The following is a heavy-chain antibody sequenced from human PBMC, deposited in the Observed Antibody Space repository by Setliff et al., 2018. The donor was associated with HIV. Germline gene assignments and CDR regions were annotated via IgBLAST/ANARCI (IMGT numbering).Heavy chain of an antibody. CDR2: ISSGSVNI. J-gene: IGHJ4*02. CDR3: ASGSGCYDY. Sequence: GGSLRLSCAASGFMFNIYEMNWVRQAPGKGLEWVSYISSGSVNIFYADSVKGRFTISRDNAKNSLYLQMNSLRAEDTAVYYCASGSGCYDYWGQGNMVTVSS. V-gene: IGHV3-48*03. CDR1: GFMFNIYE. D-gene: IGHD1-26*01.